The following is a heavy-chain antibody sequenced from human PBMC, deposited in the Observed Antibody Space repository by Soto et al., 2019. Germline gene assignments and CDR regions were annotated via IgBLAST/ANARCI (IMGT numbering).Heavy chain of an antibody. D-gene: IGHD3-10*01. V-gene: IGHV3-43*01. J-gene: IGHJ4*02. CDR1: GFTFDDYT. CDR2: ITWDGGST. Sequence: LRLSCAASGFTFDDYTMHWVRQAPGKGLEWVSLITWDGGSTFYSDSVKGRFTISRDNIKNSLILQMSSLRTDDTALYYCAKEKSRIFDYWSQGTLVTVSS. CDR3: AKEKSRIFDY.